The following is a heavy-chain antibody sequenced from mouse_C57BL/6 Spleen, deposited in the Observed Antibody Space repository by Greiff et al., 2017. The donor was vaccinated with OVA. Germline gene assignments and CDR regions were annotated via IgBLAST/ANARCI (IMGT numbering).Heavy chain of an antibody. CDR3: ARGVYDGSDDYAREY. CDR2: IYPGDGDT. V-gene: IGHV1-82*01. Sequence: VQLQQSGPELVKPGASVKISCKASGYAFSSSWMNWVKQRPGQGLEWIGRIYPGDGDTNYNEKFKGKATLTADKSSSTASMQLSSLNTADSAVFFGARGVYDGSDDYAREYWGKGTTVTVSS. CDR1: GYAFSSSW. J-gene: IGHJ4*01. D-gene: IGHD2-3*01.